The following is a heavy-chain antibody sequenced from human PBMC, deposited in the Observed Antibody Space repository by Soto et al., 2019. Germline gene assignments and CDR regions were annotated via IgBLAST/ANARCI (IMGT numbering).Heavy chain of an antibody. J-gene: IGHJ3*02. Sequence: GGSLRLSCAASGFTFSSYGMHWVRQAPGKGLEWVAVIWYDGSNKYYADSVKGRFTISRDNSKNTLYLQMNSLGAEDTAVYYCARGPYYDFWSAHAFDIWGQGTMVTVSS. CDR2: IWYDGSNK. CDR3: ARGPYYDFWSAHAFDI. D-gene: IGHD3-3*01. V-gene: IGHV3-33*01. CDR1: GFTFSSYG.